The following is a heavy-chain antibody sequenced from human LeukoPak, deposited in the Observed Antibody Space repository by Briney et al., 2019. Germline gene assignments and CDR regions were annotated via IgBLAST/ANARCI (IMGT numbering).Heavy chain of an antibody. Sequence: SDTLSLPCTVSADSVSSSRYYWAWIRQPPGKGLELIGTVYYGGTTYYNPPLKSRITISLDTSKRQFSLNLSSVTAADTAVYYCARDEAGSSSFNYWGQGTLVTVSS. CDR3: ARDEAGSSSFNY. CDR1: ADSVSSSRYY. J-gene: IGHJ4*02. V-gene: IGHV4-39*07. CDR2: VYYGGTT. D-gene: IGHD6-6*01.